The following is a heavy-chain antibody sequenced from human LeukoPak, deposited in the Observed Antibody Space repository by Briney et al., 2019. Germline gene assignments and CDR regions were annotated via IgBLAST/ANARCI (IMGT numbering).Heavy chain of an antibody. D-gene: IGHD6-19*01. CDR1: GYTLTELS. Sequence: ASVKVSCEVSGYTLTELSMHWVRQAPGKGLEWMGGFDPEDGETIYAQKFQGRVTMTEDTSTDTAYMELSSLRSEDTAVYYCATDNYSSGWYDYYYYYGMDVWGKGTTVTVSS. V-gene: IGHV1-24*01. J-gene: IGHJ6*04. CDR3: ATDNYSSGWYDYYYYYGMDV. CDR2: FDPEDGET.